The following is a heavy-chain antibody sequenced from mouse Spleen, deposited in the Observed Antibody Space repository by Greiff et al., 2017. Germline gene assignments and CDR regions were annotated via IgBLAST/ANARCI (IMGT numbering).Heavy chain of an antibody. CDR2: IDPSDSET. CDR3: ASRAYYSNHEDYFDY. V-gene: IGHV1-52*01. CDR1: GYTFTSYW. J-gene: IGHJ2*01. D-gene: IGHD2-5*01. Sequence: VQLQQPGAELVRPGSSVKLSCKASGYTFTSYWMHWVKQRPIQGLEWIGNIDPSDSETHYNQKFKDKATLTVDTSSSTAYMQLRSLPSEDSAVYYCASRAYYSNHEDYFDYWGQGTTLTVSS.